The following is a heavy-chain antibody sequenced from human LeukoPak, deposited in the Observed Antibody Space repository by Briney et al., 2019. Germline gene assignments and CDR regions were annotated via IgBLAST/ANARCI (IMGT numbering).Heavy chain of an antibody. CDR2: IENSGRT. V-gene: IGHV4-59*01. CDR1: GGSITSDY. J-gene: IGHJ4*02. D-gene: IGHD4-23*01. Sequence: PSETLSLTCIVSGGSITSDYWSRIRQPPGKGLEWIGYIENSGRTEYNPSLMSRITISVDTSKIQFSLMLSPVTAADTAVYYCARGRYGGYFDCWGQGTLVTVSS. CDR3: ARGRYGGYFDC.